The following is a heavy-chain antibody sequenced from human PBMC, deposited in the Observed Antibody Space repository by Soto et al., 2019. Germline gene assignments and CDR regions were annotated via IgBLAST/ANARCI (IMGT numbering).Heavy chain of an antibody. V-gene: IGHV4-30-4*02. CDR2: IYYSGST. J-gene: IGHJ5*02. CDR1: GDSITSGDYY. CDR3: TGAYYDIDGYILEP. D-gene: IGHD3-22*01. Sequence: PSETLSLTCTVSGDSITSGDYYWSWIRQPPGKGLEWIGYIYYSGSTDYDPSLKGRVTISVDMSKNQFSLRLSSVTAADTAVYYCTGAYYDIDGYILEPWGQGTSVTVSS.